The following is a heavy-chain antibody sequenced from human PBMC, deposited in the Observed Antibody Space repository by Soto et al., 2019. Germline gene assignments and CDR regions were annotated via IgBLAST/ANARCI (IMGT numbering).Heavy chain of an antibody. V-gene: IGHV3-9*01. D-gene: IGHD3-22*01. J-gene: IGHJ4*02. CDR1: GFTFDDYA. CDR2: ISWNSGSI. CDR3: AKDIRSLDYYDSSGFDY. Sequence: GGSLRLSCAASGFTFDDYAMHWVRQAPGKGLEWVSGISWNSGSIGYADSVKGRFTISRDNAKNSLYLQMNSLRAEDTALYYCAKDIRSLDYYDSSGFDYWGQGTLVTRLL.